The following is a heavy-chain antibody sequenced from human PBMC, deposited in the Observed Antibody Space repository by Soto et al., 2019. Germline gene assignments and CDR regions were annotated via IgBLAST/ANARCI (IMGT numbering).Heavy chain of an antibody. CDR3: AGGGVRGVITRTRDYYGMDV. Sequence: PGESLMISCKGSGYSFTSYWIGWVRQMPGKGLEWMGIIYPGDSDTRYSPSFQGQVTISADKSISTAYLQWSSLKASDTAMYYCAGGGVRGVITRTRDYYGMDVWGQGTTVTVSS. J-gene: IGHJ6*02. V-gene: IGHV5-51*01. CDR1: GYSFTSYW. CDR2: IYPGDSDT. D-gene: IGHD3-10*01.